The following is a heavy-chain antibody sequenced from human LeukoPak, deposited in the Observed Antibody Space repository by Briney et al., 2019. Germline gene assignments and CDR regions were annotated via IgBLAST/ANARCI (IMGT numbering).Heavy chain of an antibody. CDR1: GFTFSSYS. J-gene: IGHJ4*02. CDR3: AKASEDTAMANDY. Sequence: PGGSLRLSCAASGFTFSSYSMNWVRQAPGKGLEWVSSISSSSSYIYYADSVKGRFTISRDNAKNSLYLQMNSLRAEDTAVYYCAKASEDTAMANDYWGQGTLVTVSS. D-gene: IGHD5-18*01. V-gene: IGHV3-21*01. CDR2: ISSSSSYI.